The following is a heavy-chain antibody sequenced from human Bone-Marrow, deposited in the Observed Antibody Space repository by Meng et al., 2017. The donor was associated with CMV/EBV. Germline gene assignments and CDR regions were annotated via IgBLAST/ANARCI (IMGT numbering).Heavy chain of an antibody. J-gene: IGHJ3*02. CDR1: GFTFSSYA. V-gene: IGHV3-23*03. D-gene: IGHD2/OR15-2a*01. Sequence: GESLKISCAASGFTFSSYAMSWVRQAPGKGLEWVSVIYSGGSSTYYADSVKGRFTISRDNSKNTLYLQMNSLRAEDKAVYYCAKVASYAHAFDIWGQGTMVTVSS. CDR3: AKVASYAHAFDI. CDR2: IYSGGSST.